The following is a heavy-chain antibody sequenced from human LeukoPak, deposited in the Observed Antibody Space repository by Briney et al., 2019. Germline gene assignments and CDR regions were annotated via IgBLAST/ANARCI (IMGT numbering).Heavy chain of an antibody. Sequence: PGGSLRLSCAASGFTFSSYTMNWVRQAPGKGLEWVSYISSSGSTIYYADSVKGRFTISRDNAKNSLYMQMNSLRAEDTGVYYCARASPYYYYMDVWGKGTTVTVSS. CDR2: ISSSGSTI. V-gene: IGHV3-48*01. CDR1: GFTFSSYT. J-gene: IGHJ6*03. CDR3: ARASPYYYYMDV.